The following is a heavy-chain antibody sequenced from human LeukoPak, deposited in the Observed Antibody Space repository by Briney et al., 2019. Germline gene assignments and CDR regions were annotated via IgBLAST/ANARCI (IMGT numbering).Heavy chain of an antibody. CDR2: IKPDGSQI. J-gene: IGHJ4*02. CDR3: AGTYYYDTSGYFFDY. V-gene: IGHV3-7*01. D-gene: IGHD3-22*01. CDR1: GFTFSSYW. Sequence: GGSLRLSCAASGFTFSSYWMTWVRQAPGKGLEWVANIKPDGSQIYYVDSVKGRFTISRDNAKNSLYLQMNSLRAEDTAVFYCAGTYYYDTSGYFFDYWGQGTLVTVSS.